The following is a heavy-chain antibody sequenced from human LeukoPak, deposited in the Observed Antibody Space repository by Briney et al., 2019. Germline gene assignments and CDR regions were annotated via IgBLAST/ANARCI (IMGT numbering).Heavy chain of an antibody. D-gene: IGHD3-3*01. CDR1: GFTFDDYA. J-gene: IGHJ4*02. Sequence: GRSLRLSCAASGFTFDDYAMHWVRQAPGKGLEWVSGISWNSGSIGYADSVKGRFAISRDNAKNSLYLQMNSLRAEDTAVYYCARDPYDFWSGYSLRGGSGYWGQGTLVTVSS. CDR2: ISWNSGSI. CDR3: ARDPYDFWSGYSLRGGSGY. V-gene: IGHV3-9*01.